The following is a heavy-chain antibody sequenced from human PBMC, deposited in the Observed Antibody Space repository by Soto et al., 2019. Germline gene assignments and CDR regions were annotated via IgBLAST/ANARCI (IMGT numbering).Heavy chain of an antibody. CDR2: IYYSGST. CDR3: ARHPDS. Sequence: SEXLSLTCTGSGGSISRYYWSWIRQPPGKGLEWIGYIYYSGSTNYNPSLKSRVTISVDTSKNQFSLKLSSVTAADTAVYYCARHPDSWGQGTLVTVSS. V-gene: IGHV4-59*08. J-gene: IGHJ4*02. CDR1: GGSISRYY.